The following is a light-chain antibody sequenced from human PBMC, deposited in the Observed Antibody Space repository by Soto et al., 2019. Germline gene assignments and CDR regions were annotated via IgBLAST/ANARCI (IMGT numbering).Light chain of an antibody. CDR3: QQYGSSPPYS. Sequence: EIVLTQSPGTLSLSPGDRATLSCRASQSVTSNYLAWYQQKPGQAPRRLVYGASTRASDIEGRFSGSGSGTDFTLTISRLEPEDFAVHYYQQYGSSPPYSFGQGTKLEIK. V-gene: IGKV3-20*01. J-gene: IGKJ2*01. CDR1: QSVTSNY. CDR2: GAS.